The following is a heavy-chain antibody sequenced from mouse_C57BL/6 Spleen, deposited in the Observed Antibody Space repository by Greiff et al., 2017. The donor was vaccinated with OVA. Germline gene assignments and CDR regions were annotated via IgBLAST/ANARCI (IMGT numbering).Heavy chain of an antibody. CDR3: ARRGPITVVALYYAMDY. D-gene: IGHD1-1*01. Sequence: EVKLVESGGGLVKPGGSLKLSCAASGFTFSDYGMHWVRQAPEKGLEWVAYISSGSSTIYYADTVKGRFTISRDNAKNTLFLQMTSLRSEDTAMYYCARRGPITVVALYYAMDYWGQGTSVTVSS. CDR1: GFTFSDYG. CDR2: ISSGSSTI. J-gene: IGHJ4*01. V-gene: IGHV5-17*01.